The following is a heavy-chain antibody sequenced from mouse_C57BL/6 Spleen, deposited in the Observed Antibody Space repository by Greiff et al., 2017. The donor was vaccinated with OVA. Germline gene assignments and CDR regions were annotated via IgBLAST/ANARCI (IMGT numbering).Heavy chain of an antibody. J-gene: IGHJ1*03. D-gene: IGHD2-5*01. Sequence: VQLQQSGAELVKPGASVKLSCKASGYTFTEYTIHWVKQRSGQGLAWIGWFYPGSGSIKYNEKFKGKATLTADKSSSTVYMELSRLTSEHSAVYFCARHEDTAYYSNYGYFDGWGTGTTVTVAS. CDR3: ARHEDTAYYSNYGYFDG. V-gene: IGHV1-62-2*01. CDR1: GYTFTEYT. CDR2: FYPGSGSI.